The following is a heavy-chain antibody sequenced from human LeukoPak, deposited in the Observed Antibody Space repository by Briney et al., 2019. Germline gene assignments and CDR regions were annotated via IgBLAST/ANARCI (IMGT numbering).Heavy chain of an antibody. V-gene: IGHV3-23*01. Sequence: GGSLRLSCAASGFTFSSYAMSWVRQAPGKGLEWVSAISGSGGSTYYADSVKGRFTISRDNAKNSLYLQMNSLRAEDTAVYYCARDREVVPAAWDYYYYYGMDVWGQGTTVTVSS. J-gene: IGHJ6*02. CDR1: GFTFSSYA. D-gene: IGHD2-2*01. CDR2: ISGSGGST. CDR3: ARDREVVPAAWDYYYYYGMDV.